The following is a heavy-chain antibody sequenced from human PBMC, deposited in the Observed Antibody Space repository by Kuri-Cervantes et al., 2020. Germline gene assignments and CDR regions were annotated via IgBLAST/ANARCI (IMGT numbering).Heavy chain of an antibody. CDR3: ARAYSYGSYYFDY. D-gene: IGHD5-18*01. CDR1: GGSISSGDYY. Sequence: SETLSLTCTVSGGSISSGDYYWSWIRQPPGKGLEWIGEINHSGSTNYNPSLKSRVTISVDTSKDQFSLKLSSVTAADTAVYYCARAYSYGSYYFDYWGQGTLVTGSS. CDR2: INHSGST. J-gene: IGHJ4*02. V-gene: IGHV4-39*07.